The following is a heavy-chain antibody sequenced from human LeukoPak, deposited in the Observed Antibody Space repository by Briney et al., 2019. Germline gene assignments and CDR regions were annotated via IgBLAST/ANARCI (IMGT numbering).Heavy chain of an antibody. D-gene: IGHD4-17*01. J-gene: IGHJ6*03. CDR3: MSYGDYLVTGYYYYMDV. V-gene: IGHV3-49*04. CDR2: IRSKAYGGTT. CDR1: GFTFGDHA. Sequence: GGSLRLSCTASGFTFGDHAMSWVRQAPGKGLEWVGFIRSKAYGGTTEYAASVKGRFTISRDDSKSIAYLQMNSLKTEDTAVYYCMSYGDYLVTGYYYYMDVWGKGTTVTISS.